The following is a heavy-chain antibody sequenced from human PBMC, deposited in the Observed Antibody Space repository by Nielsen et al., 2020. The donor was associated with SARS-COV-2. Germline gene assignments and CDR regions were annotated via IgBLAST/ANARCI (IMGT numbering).Heavy chain of an antibody. CDR1: GYTLTELS. D-gene: IGHD3-22*01. J-gene: IGHJ4*02. Sequence: ASAKVSCKVSGYTLTELSMHWVRQAPGKGLEWMGGFDPEAGETIYAQKFQGRVTMTEDTSTDTAYMELSSLRSEDTAVYYCARVMASAYYYDSSGYYPGDYFDYWGQGTLVTVSS. V-gene: IGHV1-24*01. CDR3: ARVMASAYYYDSSGYYPGDYFDY. CDR2: FDPEAGET.